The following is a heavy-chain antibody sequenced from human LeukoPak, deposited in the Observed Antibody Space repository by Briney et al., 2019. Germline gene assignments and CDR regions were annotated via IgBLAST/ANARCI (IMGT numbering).Heavy chain of an antibody. J-gene: IGHJ6*03. CDR1: GYTFTGYY. D-gene: IGHD6-13*01. V-gene: IGHV1-2*02. Sequence: VASVKVSCKASGYTFTGYYMHWVRQAPGQGLEWMGWINPNSGGTNYAQKFQGRVTMTRDTSISTAYMELSRLRSDDTAVYYCARGYSSSWYVPYYYYMDVWGKGTTVTISS. CDR2: INPNSGGT. CDR3: ARGYSSSWYVPYYYYMDV.